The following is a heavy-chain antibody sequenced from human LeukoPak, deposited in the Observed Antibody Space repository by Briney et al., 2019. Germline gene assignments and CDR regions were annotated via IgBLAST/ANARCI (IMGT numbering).Heavy chain of an antibody. J-gene: IGHJ4*02. D-gene: IGHD2-21*02. CDR1: GYGFTSYW. V-gene: IGHV5-51*01. CDR2: IYPGDSDT. Sequence: GESLQISCKGSGYGFTSYWIGWVRPMPGKGLEWMGIIYPGDSDTRYSPSFQGQVTISANKSISTAYLQWSSLKASDTAMYYCARRAPYCSGDRYSLFDYWGQGTLVTVSS. CDR3: ARRAPYCSGDRYSLFDY.